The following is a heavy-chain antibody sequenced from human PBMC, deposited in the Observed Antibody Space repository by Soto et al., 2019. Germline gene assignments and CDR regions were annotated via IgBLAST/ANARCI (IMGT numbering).Heavy chain of an antibody. CDR2: IYPGDSDT. V-gene: IGHV5-51*01. D-gene: IGHD6-19*01. CDR3: ARASAYSSGWGYFDY. CDR1: GYSFTSYW. J-gene: IGHJ4*02. Sequence: SLKISCKGSGYSFTSYWIGWVRQMPGKGLEWMGIIYPGDSDTRYSPSFQGQVTISADKSISTAYLQWSSLKASDTAMYYCARASAYSSGWGYFDYWGQGTLVTVSS.